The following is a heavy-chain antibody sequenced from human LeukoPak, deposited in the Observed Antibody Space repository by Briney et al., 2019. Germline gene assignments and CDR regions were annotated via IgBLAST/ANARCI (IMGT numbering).Heavy chain of an antibody. V-gene: IGHV4-34*01. CDR1: GGSFSGYY. CDR3: AMGTGGDTAMVTFDY. J-gene: IGHJ4*02. CDR2: INNSGST. Sequence: PSETLSLTCAVYGGSFSGYYWSWIRQPPGKGLEWIGEINNSGSTNYNPSLKSRVTISVDTSKNQFSLKLSSVTAADTAVYYCAMGTGGDTAMVTFDYWDQGTLVTVSS. D-gene: IGHD5-18*01.